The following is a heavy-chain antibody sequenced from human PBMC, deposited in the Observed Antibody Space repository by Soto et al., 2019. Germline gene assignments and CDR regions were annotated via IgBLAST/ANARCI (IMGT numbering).Heavy chain of an antibody. J-gene: IGHJ4*02. V-gene: IGHV3-30*03. D-gene: IGHD3-16*01. CDR3: ARWGTTGGLDV. CDR2: TSYDGSNT. Sequence: VQLLESGGGLVQPGESLRLSCAASGFTFSNYPMTWVRQAPGKGLEWVALTSYDGSNTYYDDSVKGRFTISRDNSRNTVDLQMDSLRLEDTALYYCARWGTTGGLDVWGQGTLVSVSS. CDR1: GFTFSNYP.